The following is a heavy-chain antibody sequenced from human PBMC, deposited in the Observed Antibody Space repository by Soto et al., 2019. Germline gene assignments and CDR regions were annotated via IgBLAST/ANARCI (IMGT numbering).Heavy chain of an antibody. CDR2: ISGSGGST. CDR3: AKDHITMVRGVILMDY. CDR1: GFTFSSYA. V-gene: IGHV3-23*01. Sequence: GGSLRLSCAASGFTFSSYAMSWVRQAPGKGLEWVSAISGSGGSTYYADSVKGRFTISRDNSKNTLYLQMNSLRAEDTAVYYCAKDHITMVRGVILMDYWGQGTQVTVSS. D-gene: IGHD3-10*01. J-gene: IGHJ4*02.